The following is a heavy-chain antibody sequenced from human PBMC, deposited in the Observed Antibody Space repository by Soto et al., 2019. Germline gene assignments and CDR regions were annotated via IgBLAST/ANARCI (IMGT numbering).Heavy chain of an antibody. J-gene: IGHJ6*02. CDR3: ARDPQQRLADSYYYGMDV. Sequence: EVQLVESGGGLVKPGGSLRLCCAASGFTFSRYGMNWVRQAPGKGLELVSSISGLSSFIYYADSVKGRFTVSRDNAKNSLFVQMNTLTAEDTAVYYCARDPQQRLADSYYYGMDVWGQGTTVIVSS. V-gene: IGHV3-21*02. CDR2: ISGLSSFI. CDR1: GFTFSRYG. D-gene: IGHD6-25*01.